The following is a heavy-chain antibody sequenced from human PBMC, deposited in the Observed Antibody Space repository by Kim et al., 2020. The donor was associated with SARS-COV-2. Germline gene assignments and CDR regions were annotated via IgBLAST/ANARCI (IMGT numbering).Heavy chain of an antibody. CDR3: AKDLLSSSSSPRYYYYYYGIDV. D-gene: IGHD6-13*01. V-gene: IGHV3-30*18. CDR1: GFTFSSYG. J-gene: IGHJ6*02. Sequence: GGSLRLSCAASGFTFSSYGMHWVRHAPGKGLEWVAVISYDGSNKYYADSVKGRFTISRDNSKNTLYLQMNSQRAEDTAVYYCAKDLLSSSSSPRYYYYYYGIDVWGPGTPVTVSS. CDR2: ISYDGSNK.